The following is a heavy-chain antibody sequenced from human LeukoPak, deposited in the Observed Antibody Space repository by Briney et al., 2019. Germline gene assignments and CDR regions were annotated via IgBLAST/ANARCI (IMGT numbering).Heavy chain of an antibody. Sequence: ASVEVSCKASGYTFTSYGISWVRQAPGQGLEWMGWISAYNGNTNYAQKLQGRVTMTTDTSTSTAYMELRSLRSDDTAVYYCARDEVVPAAALGGDYWGQGTLVTVSS. V-gene: IGHV1-18*01. CDR2: ISAYNGNT. CDR3: ARDEVVPAAALGGDY. J-gene: IGHJ4*02. D-gene: IGHD2-2*01. CDR1: GYTFTSYG.